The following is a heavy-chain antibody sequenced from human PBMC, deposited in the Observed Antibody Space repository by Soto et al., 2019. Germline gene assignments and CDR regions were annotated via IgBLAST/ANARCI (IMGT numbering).Heavy chain of an antibody. J-gene: IGHJ4*02. D-gene: IGHD4-17*01. V-gene: IGHV1-18*01. CDR3: ARGRGDYPAY. CDR1: GYTFTSYG. Sequence: GASVKVSCKASGYTFTSYGISWVRQAPGQGLEWMGWISANIGNTNYAQKFQGRVTITTDKSTSTAYMELRSLRSEDTAVYYCARGRGDYPAYWGQGTLVTVSS. CDR2: ISANIGNT.